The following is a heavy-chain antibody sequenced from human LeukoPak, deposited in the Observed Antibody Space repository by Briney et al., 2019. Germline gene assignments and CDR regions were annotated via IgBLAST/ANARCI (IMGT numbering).Heavy chain of an antibody. CDR3: ARAGYSYGSHYYYYYYMDV. J-gene: IGHJ6*03. V-gene: IGHV4-59*01. D-gene: IGHD5-18*01. Sequence: SETLSLPCTVSGRSISSYYWSSIRQPPGKGMEWIGYIYYSGSTNYNPSLKSRSPISVDTSKIQCSLKLSSVTAADTAVYYCARAGYSYGSHYYYYYYMDVWGKGTTVTVSS. CDR1: GRSISSYY. CDR2: IYYSGST.